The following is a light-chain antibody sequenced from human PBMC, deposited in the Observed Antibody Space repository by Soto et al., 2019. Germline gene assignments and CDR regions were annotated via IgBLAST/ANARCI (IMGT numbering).Light chain of an antibody. J-gene: IGKJ4*01. V-gene: IGKV3-15*01. Sequence: EIVMTQSPATLSVSPGERATLSCRASQSVSGNLAWYQQRPGQAPRLLIYGASTRATGIPARFSGSVSGTEYTLTSSRLQSEDFAVYYCQQYNNWPPITFGGGTKVEIK. CDR2: GAS. CDR1: QSVSGN. CDR3: QQYNNWPPIT.